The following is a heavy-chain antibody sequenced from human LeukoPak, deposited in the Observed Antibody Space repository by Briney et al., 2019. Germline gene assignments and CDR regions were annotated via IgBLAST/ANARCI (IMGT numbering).Heavy chain of an antibody. J-gene: IGHJ4*02. Sequence: PSETLSLTCTVSGGSISSGGYYWSWIRQHPGKGLEWIGHIYYSGSTYYNPSLKSRVTISVDTSKNQFSLKLSSVTAADTAVYYCARVWNDYGDYVPDYWGQGTLVTVSS. CDR1: GGSISSGGYY. CDR3: ARVWNDYGDYVPDY. V-gene: IGHV4-31*03. CDR2: IYYSGST. D-gene: IGHD4-17*01.